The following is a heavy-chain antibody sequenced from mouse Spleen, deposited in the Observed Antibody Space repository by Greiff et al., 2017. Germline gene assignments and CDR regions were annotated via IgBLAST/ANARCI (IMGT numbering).Heavy chain of an antibody. Sequence: QVQLQQSGPGLVQPSHSLTISCTASGFSFTSYGVHWVRQSPGKGLEWLGVIWSGGSTDYNAAFISRLSISKDNSKSKVFFKMNSLQADDTAIYYCARDRYYGSSENDFDYWGQGTTLTVSS. CDR2: IWSGGST. CDR1: GFSFTSYG. CDR3: ARDRYYGSSENDFDY. V-gene: IGHV2-2*01. D-gene: IGHD1-1*01. J-gene: IGHJ2*01.